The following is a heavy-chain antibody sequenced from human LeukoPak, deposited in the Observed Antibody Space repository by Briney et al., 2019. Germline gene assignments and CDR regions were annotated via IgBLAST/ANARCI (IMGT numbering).Heavy chain of an antibody. V-gene: IGHV3-7*01. CDR3: ARLGAGMHFFYLDL. CDR1: GFTPIHYW. D-gene: IGHD3-3*02. Sequence: GGSLRLSCALSGFTPIHYWMTWVRQAPGTGLEWVANINQDGSETFYVDSVKGRFTISRDNAKNSVYLQMNSLRAEDTAFYYCARLGAGMHFFYLDLWGQGTLVTVSS. CDR2: INQDGSET. J-gene: IGHJ4*02.